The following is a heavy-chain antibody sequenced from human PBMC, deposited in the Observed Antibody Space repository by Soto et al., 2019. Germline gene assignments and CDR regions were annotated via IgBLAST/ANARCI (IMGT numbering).Heavy chain of an antibody. J-gene: IGHJ4*02. CDR1: GGSFSGYY. Sequence: PSETLSLTCAVDGGSFSGYYWSWIRQPPGKGLEWNGEINHSGSTNYNPSLKSRVTISVDTSKNQCSLKLSSGTAADTAVYYCARGVGYCTSTSCRPFWSGYYIYYFDYWGQGTRGTVSP. CDR2: INHSGST. D-gene: IGHD2-2*01. CDR3: ARGVGYCTSTSCRPFWSGYYIYYFDY. V-gene: IGHV4-34*01.